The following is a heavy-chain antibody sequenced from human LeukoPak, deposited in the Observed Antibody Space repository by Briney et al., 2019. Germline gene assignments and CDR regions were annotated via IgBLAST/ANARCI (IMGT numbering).Heavy chain of an antibody. V-gene: IGHV1-46*01. CDR2: INPSGGST. D-gene: IGHD3-10*01. CDR3: ARAAPRMIRGVIAHFDY. J-gene: IGHJ4*02. Sequence: ASVTVSCKASGYTFTSYYMHWVRQAPGQGLEWMGIINPSGGSTSYAQKFQDRVTMTRDTSTSTVYMELSSLRSEDTAVYYCARAAPRMIRGVIAHFDYWGQGTLVTVSS. CDR1: GYTFTSYY.